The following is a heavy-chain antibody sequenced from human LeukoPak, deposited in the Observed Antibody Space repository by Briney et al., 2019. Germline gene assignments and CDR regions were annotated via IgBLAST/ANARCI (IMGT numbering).Heavy chain of an antibody. CDR2: MYYMGTS. Sequence: KTSETLSLTCNVAGVSISSYYCSWIRQPPGKGPEWIGYMYYMGTSNYNSSLKSRVTISVDTSKNNLSLKLSSVNAADTDVYYCARQGFGNWGQGTLVTVSS. CDR3: ARQGFGN. D-gene: IGHD3-3*01. J-gene: IGHJ4*02. CDR1: GVSISSYY. V-gene: IGHV4-59*01.